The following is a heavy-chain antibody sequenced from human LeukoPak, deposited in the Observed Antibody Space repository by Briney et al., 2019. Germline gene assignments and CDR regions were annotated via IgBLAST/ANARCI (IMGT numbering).Heavy chain of an antibody. CDR3: ARDYASLGSGDFDY. Sequence: ASVKVSCKASGYTFTGYYMHWARQAPGQGLEWMGWINPDSGGTNYAQKFQGRVTMTRDTSISTAYMELSRLRSDDTAIYYCARDYASLGSGDFDYWGQGTLVTVSS. J-gene: IGHJ4*02. D-gene: IGHD3-10*01. CDR2: INPDSGGT. V-gene: IGHV1-2*02. CDR1: GYTFTGYY.